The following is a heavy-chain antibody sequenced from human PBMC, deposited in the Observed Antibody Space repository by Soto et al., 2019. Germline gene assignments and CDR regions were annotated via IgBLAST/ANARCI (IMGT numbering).Heavy chain of an antibody. Sequence: ASVKVSCKASRYTFTGYYMHWVRQAPGQGLEWMGWINPNSGGTNYAQKFQGWVTMTRDTSISTAYMELSRLRSDDTAVYYCARTPRVSSTSSKQVEGYYYYGMDVWGQGTTVTVSS. CDR1: RYTFTGYY. D-gene: IGHD2-2*01. V-gene: IGHV1-2*04. CDR3: ARTPRVSSTSSKQVEGYYYYGMDV. J-gene: IGHJ6*02. CDR2: INPNSGGT.